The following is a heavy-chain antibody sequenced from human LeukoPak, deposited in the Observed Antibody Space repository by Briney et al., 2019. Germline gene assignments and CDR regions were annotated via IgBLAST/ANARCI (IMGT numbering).Heavy chain of an antibody. D-gene: IGHD6-13*01. Sequence: SETLSLTCTVSGYSISSGYYWGWIRQPPGKGLEWIGSIYHGGSTYYNPSLKSRVTISVDRSKNQFSLKLSSVTAADTAVYYCARDSIAAAGMGRGAFDIWGQGTMVTVSS. CDR2: IYHGGST. J-gene: IGHJ3*02. CDR1: GYSISSGYY. CDR3: ARDSIAAAGMGRGAFDI. V-gene: IGHV4-38-2*02.